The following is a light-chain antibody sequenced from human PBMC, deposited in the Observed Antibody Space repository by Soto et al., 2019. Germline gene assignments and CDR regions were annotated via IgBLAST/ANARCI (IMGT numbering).Light chain of an antibody. CDR1: SSDVGSYNL. CDR2: EVT. J-gene: IGLJ3*02. Sequence: QSVLTQPASGSGSPGQSIAISCTGTSSDVGSYNLVSWYQQHPGKAPKLIVYEVTNRPSGVSDRFSGSKSGNTASLTISGLQAEDEADYYCCSSYAASATWVFGGGTKLTVL. V-gene: IGLV2-23*02. CDR3: CSSYAASATWV.